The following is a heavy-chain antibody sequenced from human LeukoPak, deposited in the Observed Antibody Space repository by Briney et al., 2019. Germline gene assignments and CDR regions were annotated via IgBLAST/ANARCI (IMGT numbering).Heavy chain of an antibody. CDR3: AKADYSNYRFILFQY. D-gene: IGHD4-11*01. CDR1: GFTFSSYS. Sequence: GGSLRLSCAASGFTFSSYSMNWVRQAPGKGLEWVSTISGRGNSTYYADSVKGRFTISRDNSKNTLFLQMHSLRAEDTALYYCAKADYSNYRFILFQYWGQGALVTVSS. V-gene: IGHV3-23*01. J-gene: IGHJ4*02. CDR2: ISGRGNST.